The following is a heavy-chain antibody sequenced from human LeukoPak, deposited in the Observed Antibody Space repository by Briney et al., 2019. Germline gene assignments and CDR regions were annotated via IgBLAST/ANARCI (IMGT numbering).Heavy chain of an antibody. CDR1: GASVTN. V-gene: IGHV4-59*02. CDR3: ARDTPSYGMDV. CDR2: IYYSGST. J-gene: IGHJ6*02. Sequence: SETLSLTCTVSGASVTNWSWIRQPPGKGLEWIGYIYYSGSTNYNPSLKSRVTISVDTSKNQFSLKLSSVTAADTAVYYCARDTPSYGMDVWGQGTTVTVSS.